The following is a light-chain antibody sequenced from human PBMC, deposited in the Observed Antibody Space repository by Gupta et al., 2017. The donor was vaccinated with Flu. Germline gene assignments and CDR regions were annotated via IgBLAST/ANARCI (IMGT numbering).Light chain of an antibody. V-gene: IGKV1-5*03. Sequence: DIQMTQSPSTLSASVGDRVTITCRASQTIGIWLTWYQQKPGKAPKVLIYKASTLESGVPSRFSGSRSGTEFTLTIDSLQPDDFATYYCQQDKSYPLSFGGGTKVEI. CDR1: QTIGIW. CDR3: QQDKSYPLS. J-gene: IGKJ4*01. CDR2: KAS.